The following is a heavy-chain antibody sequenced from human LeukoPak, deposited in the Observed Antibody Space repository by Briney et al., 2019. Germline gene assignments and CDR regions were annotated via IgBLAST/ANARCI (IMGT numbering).Heavy chain of an antibody. CDR3: ARLAARQRYYYYGMDV. Sequence: SETLSLTRAVYGGSFSDYYWSWIRQPPGKGLEWIGEINHSGSTNYNPSLKSRVTISVDTSKNQFSVKVSSVTAADTAVYYCARLAARQRYYYYGMDVWGQGTTVTVSS. V-gene: IGHV4-34*01. CDR2: INHSGST. D-gene: IGHD6-25*01. J-gene: IGHJ6*02. CDR1: GGSFSDYY.